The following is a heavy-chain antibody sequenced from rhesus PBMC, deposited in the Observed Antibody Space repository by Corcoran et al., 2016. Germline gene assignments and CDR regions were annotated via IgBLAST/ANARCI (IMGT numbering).Heavy chain of an antibody. CDR3: ARDRTTVGYFDY. V-gene: IGHV4-76*01. J-gene: IGHJ4*01. D-gene: IGHD4-29*01. CDR1: GYSISSGYD. CDR2: IYGSSGST. Sequence: QVQLQESGPGVVKPSETLSLTCAVSGYSISSGYDWSWIRQPPGKGLEWIGYIYGSSGSTNYNPALTNRVSISKDTSKNQFSLKLSSVTAADTAVYYCARDRTTVGYFDYWGQGVLVTVSS.